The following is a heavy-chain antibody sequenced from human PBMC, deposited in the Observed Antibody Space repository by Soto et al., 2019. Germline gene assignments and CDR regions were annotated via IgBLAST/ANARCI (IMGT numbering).Heavy chain of an antibody. CDR3: ARVPYCSSTTCPDWFDP. V-gene: IGHV1-69*13. CDR1: GGTFSGYA. J-gene: IGHJ5*02. D-gene: IGHD2-2*01. Sequence: SVEVSCKASGGTFSGYAISWVRQAPGQGLEWMGGIIPIFGTANYAQKFQGRVTITADESTSTAYMELSSLRSEDTAVYYCARVPYCSSTTCPDWFDPWGQGTLVTV. CDR2: IIPIFGTA.